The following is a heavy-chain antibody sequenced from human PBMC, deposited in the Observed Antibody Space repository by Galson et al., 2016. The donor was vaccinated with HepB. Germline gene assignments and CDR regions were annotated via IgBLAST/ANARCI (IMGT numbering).Heavy chain of an antibody. CDR1: GFTLDNYA. Sequence: SLRLSCAASGFTLDNYAMHWVRQAPGKGLEWVSGISWNSGAIGYADSVKGRSTVSRDNAKNSLYLQMNSLRAEETALYYCAKDIGRGTSYYFYGMDVWGKGTTVTVAS. CDR3: AKDIGRGTSYYFYGMDV. J-gene: IGHJ6*04. D-gene: IGHD3/OR15-3a*01. CDR2: ISWNSGAI. V-gene: IGHV3-9*01.